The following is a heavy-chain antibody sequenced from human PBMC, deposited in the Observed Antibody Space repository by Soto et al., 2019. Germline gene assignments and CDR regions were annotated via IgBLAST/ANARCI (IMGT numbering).Heavy chain of an antibody. CDR3: ARPAGTTVVTPGTFDF. Sequence: QVQLQESGPGLVKPSGTLSLTCAVSGGSISSSNWWTWVRQPPGKGLEWIGEISHSGNSNYNPSLTGRVTISVDKSKNQSTLELSSVTAAATAVYYCARPAGTTVVTPGTFDFWGQGTMVTVSS. J-gene: IGHJ3*01. D-gene: IGHD4-4*01. CDR2: ISHSGNS. V-gene: IGHV4-4*02. CDR1: GGSISSSNW.